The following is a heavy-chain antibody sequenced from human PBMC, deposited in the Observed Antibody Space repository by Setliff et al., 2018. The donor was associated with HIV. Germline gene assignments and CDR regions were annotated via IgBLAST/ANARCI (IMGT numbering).Heavy chain of an antibody. J-gene: IGHJ4*02. V-gene: IGHV3-72*01. Sequence: PGGSLRLSCAASGFTLSDHYMDWVRQAPGKGLEWVGRIRNKANSFTIEYAASVRGRFTISKDESKNFLYLQMNNLRADDTAVYYCAREPCSGGSCYSGYFDYWGQGTLVTVSS. CDR2: IRNKANSFTI. CDR3: AREPCSGGSCYSGYFDY. D-gene: IGHD2-15*01. CDR1: GFTLSDHY.